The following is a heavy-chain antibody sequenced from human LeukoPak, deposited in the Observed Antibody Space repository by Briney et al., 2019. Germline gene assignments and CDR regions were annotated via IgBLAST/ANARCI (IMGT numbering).Heavy chain of an antibody. Sequence: SETLSLTCAVYGGSFGGYYWSWIRQPPGKGLEWIGEINHSGSTNYNPSLKSRVTISVDTSKNQFSLKLSSVTAADTAVYYCARGLNKYCSGGSCYSGSWGQGTLVTVSS. CDR3: ARGLNKYCSGGSCYSGS. CDR1: GGSFGGYY. J-gene: IGHJ4*02. D-gene: IGHD2-15*01. V-gene: IGHV4-34*01. CDR2: INHSGST.